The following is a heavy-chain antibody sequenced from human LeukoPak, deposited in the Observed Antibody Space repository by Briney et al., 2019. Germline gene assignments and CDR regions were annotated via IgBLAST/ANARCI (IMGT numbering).Heavy chain of an antibody. CDR2: IYYSGST. Sequence: SETLTLTCTVSGGSSSSYYWSWIRQPPGKELEWIGYIYYSGSTNYNPSLKSRVTISVDTSKNQFSLKLSSVTAADTAVYYCARGGWRELPVDYWGQGTLVTVSS. V-gene: IGHV4-59*01. D-gene: IGHD2-15*01. J-gene: IGHJ4*02. CDR3: ARGGWRELPVDY. CDR1: GGSSSSYY.